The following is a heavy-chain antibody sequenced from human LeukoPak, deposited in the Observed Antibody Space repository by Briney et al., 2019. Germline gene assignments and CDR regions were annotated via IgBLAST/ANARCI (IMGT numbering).Heavy chain of an antibody. CDR1: GYTFTGYY. J-gene: IGHJ1*01. D-gene: IGHD6-19*01. CDR2: INPNSGGT. Sequence: SVKVSCKASGYTFTGYYMHWVRQAPGQGLEWMGWINPNSGGTNYAQKFQGRVTMTRDTSISTAYMELSRLRSDDTAVYYCARVAVAGTGGFQHWGQGTLVTVSS. CDR3: ARVAVAGTGGFQH. V-gene: IGHV1-2*02.